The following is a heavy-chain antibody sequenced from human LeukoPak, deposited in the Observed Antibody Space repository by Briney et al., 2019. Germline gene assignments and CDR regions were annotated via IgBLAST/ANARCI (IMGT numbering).Heavy chain of an antibody. CDR1: GFTFSSYG. J-gene: IGHJ4*02. D-gene: IGHD4-17*01. CDR3: AKDSGDYGNY. Sequence: GGSLTLSCAASGFTFSSYGMHWVRETPGKGLEWVAVISYDGSNKYYADSVKGRFTISRDNSKNTLYLQMNSLRAEDTAVYYCAKDSGDYGNYWGQGTLVTVSS. CDR2: ISYDGSNK. V-gene: IGHV3-30*18.